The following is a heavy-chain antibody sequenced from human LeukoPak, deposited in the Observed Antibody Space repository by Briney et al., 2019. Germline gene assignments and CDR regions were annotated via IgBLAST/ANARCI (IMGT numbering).Heavy chain of an antibody. J-gene: IGHJ3*02. V-gene: IGHV5-51*01. CDR2: INPADSDT. CDR3: ARRRSSTSDAVDI. CDR1: GYIFTHYW. Sequence: GESLKISCKGSGYIFTHYWIGWVRQMPGKGLEWMGIINPADSDTRYSPSFQGQVLISADKSISTAYLHWGSLKASDTAMYFRARRRSSTSDAVDIWGQGTMVTVS.